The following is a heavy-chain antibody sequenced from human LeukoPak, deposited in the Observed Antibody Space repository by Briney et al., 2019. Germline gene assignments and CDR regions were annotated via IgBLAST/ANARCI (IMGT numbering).Heavy chain of an antibody. Sequence: GGSLRLSCAASGFTFSSYGMSWVRQAPGKGLEWVSYISSSGSAIYYADSVKGRFTISRDNAKNSLYLQMNSLRAEDTAVYYCARDFSEVAVYMDVWGKGTTVTISS. CDR3: ARDFSEVAVYMDV. CDR1: GFTFSSYG. V-gene: IGHV3-48*04. D-gene: IGHD3-3*01. J-gene: IGHJ6*03. CDR2: ISSSGSAI.